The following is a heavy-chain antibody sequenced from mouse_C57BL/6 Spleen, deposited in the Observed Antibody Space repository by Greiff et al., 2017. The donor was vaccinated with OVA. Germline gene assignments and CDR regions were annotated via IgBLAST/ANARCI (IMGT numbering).Heavy chain of an antibody. CDR2: IDPSDSYT. V-gene: IGHV1-69*01. Sequence: QVQLQQPGAELVMPGASVKLSCKASGYTFTSYWMHWVKQRPGQGLEWIGEIDPSDSYTNYNQKFKGKSTLTVDKSSSTAYMQLSSLTSEDSAVYYCAITTVVGSDYWGQGTTLTVSS. CDR1: GYTFTSYW. CDR3: AITTVVGSDY. D-gene: IGHD1-1*01. J-gene: IGHJ2*01.